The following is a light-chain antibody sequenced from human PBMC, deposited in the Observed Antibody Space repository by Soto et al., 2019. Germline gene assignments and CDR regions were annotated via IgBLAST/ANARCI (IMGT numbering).Light chain of an antibody. CDR2: GVS. CDR3: QQYGTSPLT. V-gene: IGKV3-20*01. Sequence: EIVLTQSPGTLSLSPGERATLSCRASQSVGSTYLAWYQQKPGQAPKLLIYGVSSRATGIPVRFSGSGSGTDFTLTISRLEPEDFAVYYCQQYGTSPLTFGPGTTVDI. CDR1: QSVGSTY. J-gene: IGKJ3*01.